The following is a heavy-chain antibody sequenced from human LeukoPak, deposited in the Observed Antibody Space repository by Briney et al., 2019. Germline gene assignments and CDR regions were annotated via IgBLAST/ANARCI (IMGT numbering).Heavy chain of an antibody. D-gene: IGHD3-10*01. CDR1: RYTFTGYY. J-gene: IGHJ4*02. Sequence: GASVKVSCKASRYTFTGYYMHWVRQAPGQGLEWLGWINPNSGGTNYAQKFQGRVTMTRDTSISTAYMELSRLRSDDTAVYYCARIKVRGAYRYFDYWGQGTLVTVSS. CDR2: INPNSGGT. V-gene: IGHV1-2*02. CDR3: ARIKVRGAYRYFDY.